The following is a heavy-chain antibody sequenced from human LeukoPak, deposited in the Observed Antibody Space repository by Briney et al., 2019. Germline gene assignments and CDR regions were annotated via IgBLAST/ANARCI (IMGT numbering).Heavy chain of an antibody. V-gene: IGHV3-53*01. CDR1: GFTFSNNY. CDR2: IYSGGST. D-gene: IGHD3-10*01. CDR3: ARIKSGDYFDY. Sequence: GGSLRLSCAASGFTFSNNYMSWVRQAPGKGLEWVSVIYSGGSTYYADSVKGRFTISRVNSKNTLYLQMNSLRAEDTAVYYCARIKSGDYFDYWGQGTLVTVSS. J-gene: IGHJ4*02.